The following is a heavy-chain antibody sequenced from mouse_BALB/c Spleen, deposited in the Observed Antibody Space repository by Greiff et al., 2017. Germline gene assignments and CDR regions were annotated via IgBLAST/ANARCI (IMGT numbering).Heavy chain of an antibody. D-gene: IGHD1-1*01. Sequence: VQGVESGAELARPGASVKLSCKASGYTFTSYWMQWVKQRPGQGLEWIGAIYPGDGDTRYTQKFKGKATLTADKSSSTAYMQLSSLASEDSAVYYCARGGITTVVESPFAYWGQGTLVTVSA. CDR2: IYPGDGDT. V-gene: IGHV1-87*01. J-gene: IGHJ3*01. CDR1: GYTFTSYW. CDR3: ARGGITTVVESPFAY.